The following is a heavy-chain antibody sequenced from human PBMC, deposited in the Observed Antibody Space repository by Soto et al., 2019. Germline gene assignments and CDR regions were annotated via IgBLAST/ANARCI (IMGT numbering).Heavy chain of an antibody. V-gene: IGHV4-4*02. Sequence: KTSETLSLTCAVSGGSIISSNWCSWVRQPPGKGLEWIGEIYHSGSTNYNPSLKSRVTISVDKSKNQFSLKLSSVTAADTAVYYCARVFGDSYYYYGMDVWGQGTTVTVSS. J-gene: IGHJ6*02. CDR3: ARVFGDSYYYYGMDV. CDR2: IYHSGST. CDR1: GGSIISSNW. D-gene: IGHD2-21*02.